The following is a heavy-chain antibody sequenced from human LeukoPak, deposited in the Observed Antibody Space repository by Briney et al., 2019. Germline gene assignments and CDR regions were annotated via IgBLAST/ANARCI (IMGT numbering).Heavy chain of an antibody. J-gene: IGHJ4*02. CDR2: VHLDGKT. D-gene: IGHD3-3*01. Sequence: KTSETLSLTCAVSGGSVSSTNWWTWFRQPPGKGLEWIGEVHLDGKTNYNPSLTGRLTMSVDLYENHISLKLTSVTAADTAVYYCAREGGFYRPLDYSGQGTLVTVSP. CDR1: GGSVSSTNW. CDR3: AREGGFYRPLDY. V-gene: IGHV4-4*02.